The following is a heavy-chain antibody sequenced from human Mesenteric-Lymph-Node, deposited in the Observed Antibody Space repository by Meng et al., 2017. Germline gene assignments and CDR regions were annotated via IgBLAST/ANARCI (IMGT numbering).Heavy chain of an antibody. V-gene: IGHV3-48*03. J-gene: IGHJ6*02. CDR2: ISSSGSTI. Sequence: GESLKISCAASGFTFSSYEMNWVRQAPGKGLEWVSYISSSGSTIYYADSVKGRFTISRDNAKNSLYLQMNSLRAEDTAVYYCARAGFLEWFQRDYYYGMDVWDQGTKVTVSS. CDR1: GFTFSSYE. CDR3: ARAGFLEWFQRDYYYGMDV. D-gene: IGHD3-3*01.